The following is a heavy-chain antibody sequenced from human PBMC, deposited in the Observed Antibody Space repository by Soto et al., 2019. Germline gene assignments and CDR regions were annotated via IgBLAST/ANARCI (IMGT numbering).Heavy chain of an antibody. CDR1: GFSFSDYA. Sequence: GGSLRLSCAASGFSFSDYAMSWVRQAPGKGLEWVSGVSGGGGVTNYADSVKGRFTISRDNSKNTVYLQMNGLRAEDTAIYYCAKGRCSGTSCYSDYWGQGTLVTVAS. D-gene: IGHD2-15*01. V-gene: IGHV3-23*01. CDR2: VSGGGGVT. J-gene: IGHJ4*02. CDR3: AKGRCSGTSCYSDY.